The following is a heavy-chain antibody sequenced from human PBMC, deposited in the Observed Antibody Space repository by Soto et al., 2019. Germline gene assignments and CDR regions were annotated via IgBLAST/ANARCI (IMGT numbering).Heavy chain of an antibody. CDR3: ASRCSGGSCYSRNYGMDV. CDR1: VWTFSSYP. V-gene: IGHV1-69*01. D-gene: IGHD2-15*01. CDR2: ISPIFGTA. Sequence: LVKVSCKGSVWTFSSYPISWVRQAPGQGLEWMGGISPIFGTANYAQKFQGRVTITADESTSTAYMELSSLRSEDTAVYYFASRCSGGSCYSRNYGMDVWGQGTTVTVSS. J-gene: IGHJ6*02.